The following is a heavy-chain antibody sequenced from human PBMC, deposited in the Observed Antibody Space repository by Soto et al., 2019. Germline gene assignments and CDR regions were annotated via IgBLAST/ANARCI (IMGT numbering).Heavy chain of an antibody. CDR1: GYTFTGYY. CDR2: INPNSGGT. D-gene: IGHD6-19*01. V-gene: IGHV1-2*02. J-gene: IGHJ4*02. Sequence: ASVKVSCKASGYTFTGYYMHWVRHAPGQGLEWMGWINPNSGGTNYAQKFQGRVTMTRDTSTSTVYMELSSLRSEDTAVYYCARVEDSSGWYAYFDYWGQGTLVTVSS. CDR3: ARVEDSSGWYAYFDY.